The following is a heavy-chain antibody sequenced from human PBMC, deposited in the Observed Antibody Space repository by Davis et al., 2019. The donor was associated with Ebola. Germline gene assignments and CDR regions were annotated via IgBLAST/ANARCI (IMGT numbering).Heavy chain of an antibody. CDR1: GYTFTSYG. V-gene: IGHV1-18*04. D-gene: IGHD3/OR15-3a*01. Sequence: ASVKVSCKASGYTFTSYGIIWVRQAPAHGLEWMGWIRTFNGNTNYAQSFQGRVTMTRDTSTRTAYLELTSLTSDDTAVYYCASDEDSFHYWGQGTLVAVSP. J-gene: IGHJ4*02. CDR3: ASDEDSFHY. CDR2: IRTFNGNT.